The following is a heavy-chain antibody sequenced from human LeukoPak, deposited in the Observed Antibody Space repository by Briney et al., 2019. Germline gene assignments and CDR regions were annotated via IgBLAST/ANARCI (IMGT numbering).Heavy chain of an antibody. V-gene: IGHV4-39*07. Sequence: SETLSLTCTVSGGSISSSSYYWGWIRQPPGKGLEGIGSIYHSGSTYYNPSLKSRVTISVDTSKNQFSLKLSSVTAADTAVYYCARGYSSSGWFDPWGQGTLVTVSS. D-gene: IGHD6-6*01. CDR3: ARGYSSSGWFDP. CDR1: GGSISSSSYY. CDR2: IYHSGST. J-gene: IGHJ5*02.